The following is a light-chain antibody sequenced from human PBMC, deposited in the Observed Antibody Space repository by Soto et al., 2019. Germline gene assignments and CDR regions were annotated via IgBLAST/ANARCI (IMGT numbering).Light chain of an antibody. CDR3: QQSYSTPPGT. CDR2: AAS. V-gene: IGKV1-39*01. Sequence: DIQMTQSPSSLSASVGDRVTITCRASQIISSYLNWYQQKPGKDPKLLIYAASSLQSGVPSRFSGSGSGQDFTLTISSLQPEEFATYYCQQSYSTPPGTFGPGTNVDIK. CDR1: QIISSY. J-gene: IGKJ1*01.